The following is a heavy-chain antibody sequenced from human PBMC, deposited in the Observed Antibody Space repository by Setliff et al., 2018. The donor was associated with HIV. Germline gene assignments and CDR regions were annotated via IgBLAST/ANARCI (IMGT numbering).Heavy chain of an antibody. Sequence: SETLSLTCTVSGGSIRSTSHYWGWIRQPPGKGLEWIGSIYYSGSTHYNPSLKSRVTVSKDTTKNQLSLRPSSVTAADTAVYYCARGHDNKYYYFYYMDVWGKGTTVTVSS. J-gene: IGHJ6*03. CDR1: GGSIRSTSHY. D-gene: IGHD5-12*01. CDR3: ARGHDNKYYYFYYMDV. CDR2: IYYSGST. V-gene: IGHV4-39*01.